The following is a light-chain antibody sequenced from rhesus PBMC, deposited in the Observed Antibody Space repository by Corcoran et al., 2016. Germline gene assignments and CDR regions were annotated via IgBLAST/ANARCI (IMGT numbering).Light chain of an antibody. Sequence: DIQMTQSPSALSASVGDRVTISCRASQNIYSNLAWYQQKPGKAPKLLIYAASSLQTGIPSRFSGRGSGTDFTLPISSLQPEDSAAYYCQHYYDNPLTFGGGTKVELK. CDR1: QNIYSN. CDR2: AAS. V-gene: IGKV1S12*01. J-gene: IGKJ4*01. CDR3: QHYYDNPLT.